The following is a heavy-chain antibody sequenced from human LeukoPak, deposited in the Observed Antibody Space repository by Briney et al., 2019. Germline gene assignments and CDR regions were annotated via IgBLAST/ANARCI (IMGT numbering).Heavy chain of an antibody. CDR1: GFTFSSYG. D-gene: IGHD5-18*01. CDR2: IRYDGSNK. V-gene: IGHV3-30*02. CDR3: AKERDTAMVTIDY. J-gene: IGHJ4*02. Sequence: GESLRLSCAASGFTFSSYGMHWVRQAPGKGLEWVAFIRYDGSNKYYADSVKGRFTISRDNSKNTLYLQMNSLRAEDTAVYYCAKERDTAMVTIDYWGQGTLVTVSS.